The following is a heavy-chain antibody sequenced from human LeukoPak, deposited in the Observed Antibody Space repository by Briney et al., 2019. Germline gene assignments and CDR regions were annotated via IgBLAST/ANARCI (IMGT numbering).Heavy chain of an antibody. J-gene: IGHJ4*02. D-gene: IGHD6-13*01. CDR2: IVVGSGNT. CDR1: GFTFTSSA. V-gene: IGHV1-58*01. Sequence: TSVKVSCKASGFTFTSSAVQWVRQARGQRLEWIGWIVVGSGNTNYAQKFQERVTITRDMSTSTAYMELSSLRSEDTAVYYCASLAAAGHRLDYWGQGTLVTVSS. CDR3: ASLAAAGHRLDY.